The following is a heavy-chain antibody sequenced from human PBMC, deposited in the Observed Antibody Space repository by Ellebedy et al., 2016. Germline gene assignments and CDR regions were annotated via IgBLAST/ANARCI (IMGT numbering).Heavy chain of an antibody. J-gene: IGHJ4*02. V-gene: IGHV6-1*01. D-gene: IGHD4-11*01. Sequence: SQTLSLTCXISGDSISSNSAVWNWIRQSPSRGLEWLGRTYYRSKWYTDYAVSVKGRITINPDTSKNQFSLQLSSVTPEDTAVYYCARGNSNYVYWGQGTLVTVSS. CDR2: TYYRSKWYT. CDR3: ARGNSNYVY. CDR1: GDSISSNSAV.